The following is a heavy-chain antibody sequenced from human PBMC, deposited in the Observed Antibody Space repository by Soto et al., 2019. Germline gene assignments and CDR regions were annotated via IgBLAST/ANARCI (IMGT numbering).Heavy chain of an antibody. J-gene: IGHJ6*03. CDR3: ARHEAIVVPVGGYYYYMDV. V-gene: IGHV4-59*08. CDR2: IYYSGST. D-gene: IGHD2-15*01. CDR1: GGSISSDY. Sequence: SETLSLTCTVSGGSISSDYWSWIRQPPGKGLEWIGYIYYSGSTNYNPSLKSRVTISVDTSKNQFSLKLSSVTAADTAVYYCARHEAIVVPVGGYYYYMDVWGKGTTVTVSS.